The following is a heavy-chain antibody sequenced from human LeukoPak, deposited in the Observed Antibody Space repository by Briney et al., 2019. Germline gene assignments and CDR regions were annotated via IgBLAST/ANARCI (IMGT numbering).Heavy chain of an antibody. CDR2: IDHSGNT. V-gene: IGHV4-34*01. CDR1: IGSFSGYH. CDR3: ARQGSISAFDF. Sequence: AETLSLTCAVYIGSFSGYHWSWIRQPPGRGLEWIGEIDHSGNTKYNPSLKSRVTISVDTSKNQFSLKLRALSAADTAVYFCARQGSISAFDFWGRGTLVTVSS. D-gene: IGHD2-21*01. J-gene: IGHJ4*02.